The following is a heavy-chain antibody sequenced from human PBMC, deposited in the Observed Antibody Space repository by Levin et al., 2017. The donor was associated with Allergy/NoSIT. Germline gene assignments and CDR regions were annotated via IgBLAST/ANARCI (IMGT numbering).Heavy chain of an antibody. Sequence: LSLTCAASGFTFSDYYMSWIRQAPGKGLEWVSYISSSGSTIYYADSVKGRFTISRDNAKNSLYLQMNSLRAEDTAVYYCARTITYYYGSGSYYNLYYFDYWGQGTLVTVSS. CDR1: GFTFSDYY. V-gene: IGHV3-11*01. D-gene: IGHD3-10*01. CDR3: ARTITYYYGSGSYYNLYYFDY. J-gene: IGHJ4*02. CDR2: ISSSGSTI.